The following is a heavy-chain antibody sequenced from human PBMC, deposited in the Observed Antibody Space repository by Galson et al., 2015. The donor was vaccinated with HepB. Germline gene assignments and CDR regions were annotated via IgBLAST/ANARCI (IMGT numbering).Heavy chain of an antibody. V-gene: IGHV4-38-2*02. D-gene: IGHD1-26*01. CDR2: IYHSGST. J-gene: IGHJ4*02. Sequence: ETLSLTCTVSGYSISSGYYWGWIRQPPGKGLEWIGSIYHSGSTYYNPSLKSRVTISVDTSKNQFSLKLSSVTAADTAVYYCARDPRGSPKLWGQGTLVTVSS. CDR3: ARDPRGSPKL. CDR1: GYSISSGYY.